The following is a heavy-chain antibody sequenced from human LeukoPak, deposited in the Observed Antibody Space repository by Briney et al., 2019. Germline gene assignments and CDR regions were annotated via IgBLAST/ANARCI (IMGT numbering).Heavy chain of an antibody. D-gene: IGHD3-9*01. CDR2: INPNSGDT. V-gene: IGHV1-2*02. Sequence: ASVKVSCKASGYTFTGYYIHWVRQAPGQGLEWMGWINPNSGDTKYAQKFQGRVTMTRDTSISTAYMELNSLKTEDTAVYYCTTDLTGRYYFDYWGQGTLVTVSS. CDR1: GYTFTGYY. J-gene: IGHJ4*02. CDR3: TTDLTGRYYFDY.